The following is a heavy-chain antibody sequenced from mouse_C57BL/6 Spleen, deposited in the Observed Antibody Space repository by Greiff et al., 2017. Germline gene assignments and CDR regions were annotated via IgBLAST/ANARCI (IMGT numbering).Heavy chain of an antibody. V-gene: IGHV1-54*01. CDR3: GREPGFAY. CDR1: GYAFTDYL. J-gene: IGHJ3*01. CDR2: INPGSGGT. Sequence: VKLMESGAELVRPGTSVKVSCKASGYAFTDYLIEWVKQRPGQGLEWIGVINPGSGGTSYNEKFKGKATLTADKSSSTAYMELSSLTSADSAVYFCGREPGFAYWGQGTLVTVSA.